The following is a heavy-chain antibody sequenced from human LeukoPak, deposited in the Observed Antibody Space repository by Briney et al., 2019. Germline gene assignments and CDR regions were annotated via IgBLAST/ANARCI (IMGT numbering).Heavy chain of an antibody. Sequence: GGSLRLSCAASGFTFSSYAMNWVRQAPGKGLEWVSSISSSSSYIYYADSGKGRFTISRDNAKNSLYLQMNSLRAEDTAVYYCARVPRSSNIAAAGNYFDYWGQGTLVTVSS. CDR2: ISSSSSYI. V-gene: IGHV3-21*01. CDR1: GFTFSSYA. CDR3: ARVPRSSNIAAAGNYFDY. D-gene: IGHD6-13*01. J-gene: IGHJ4*02.